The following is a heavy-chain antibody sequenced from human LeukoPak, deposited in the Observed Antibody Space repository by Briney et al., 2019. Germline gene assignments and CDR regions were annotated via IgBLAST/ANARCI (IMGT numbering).Heavy chain of an antibody. Sequence: SQTLSLTCTVSGGSISSGSYYWSWIRQPAGKGLEWIGRIYTSGSTNYNPSLKSRVTISVDTSKNQFSLKLSSVTAADTAVYYCARLGGWELPIDYYYYYMDVWGKGTTVTISS. D-gene: IGHD1-26*01. CDR3: ARLGGWELPIDYYYYYMDV. CDR1: GGSISSGSYY. CDR2: IYTSGST. V-gene: IGHV4-61*02. J-gene: IGHJ6*03.